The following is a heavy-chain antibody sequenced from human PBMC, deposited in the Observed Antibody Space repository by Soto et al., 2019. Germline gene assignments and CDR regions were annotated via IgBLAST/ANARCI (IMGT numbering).Heavy chain of an antibody. J-gene: IGHJ6*02. CDR3: ARWAAGGKSPYSYYYYYSMDV. CDR2: ISAYNGNT. CDR1: GYTFTSYG. Sequence: ASVKVSCKASGYTFTSYGISWVRQAPGQGLEWMGWISAYNGNTNYAQKLQGRVTMTTDTSTSTAYMELRSLRSDDTAVCYCARWAAGGKSPYSYYYYYSMDVWGQGTPVTVYS. D-gene: IGHD2-15*01. V-gene: IGHV1-18*01.